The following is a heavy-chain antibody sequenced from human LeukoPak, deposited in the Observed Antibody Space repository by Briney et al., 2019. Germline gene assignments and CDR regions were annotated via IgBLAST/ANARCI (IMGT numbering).Heavy chain of an antibody. V-gene: IGHV3-23*01. J-gene: IGHJ2*01. CDR3: ARDPRYSSGWYGVGPSGYFDL. CDR2: ISGSGGNT. D-gene: IGHD6-19*01. CDR1: GFTFSSYA. Sequence: PGGSLRLSCAASGFTFSSYAMHWVRQAPGKGLEWVSVISGSGGNTYYADSVKGRFTISRDNSKNTLYLQMNSLRAEDTAVYYCARDPRYSSGWYGVGPSGYFDLWGRGTLVTVSS.